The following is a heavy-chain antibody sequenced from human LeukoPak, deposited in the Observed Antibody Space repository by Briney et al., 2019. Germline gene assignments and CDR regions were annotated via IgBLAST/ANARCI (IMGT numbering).Heavy chain of an antibody. J-gene: IGHJ4*02. CDR1: GYTFTGYY. D-gene: IGHD3-9*01. V-gene: IGHV1-18*04. CDR3: ARDHVLRYFD. CDR2: ISAYNGNT. Sequence: ASVKVSCKASGYTFTGYYMHWVRQAPGQGLEWMGWISAYNGNTNYAQKLQGRVTMTTDTSTSTAYMELRSLRSDDTAVYYCARDHVLRYFDWGQGTLVTVSS.